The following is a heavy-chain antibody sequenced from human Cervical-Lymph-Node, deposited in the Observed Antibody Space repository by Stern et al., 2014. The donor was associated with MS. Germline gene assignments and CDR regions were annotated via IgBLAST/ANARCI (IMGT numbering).Heavy chain of an antibody. CDR1: GYTFSDYY. Sequence: VQLVQSGAAVEKPGASLKVSCKASGYTFSDYYIHWVRQAPGQGLEWMGWINPKSGDTNYVQKFQGRVTMTSDTSIDTADMELNSLTSDDTAMFYCARGGATRYNMDVWGQGTTVIVSS. V-gene: IGHV1-2*02. D-gene: IGHD1-26*01. CDR3: ARGGATRYNMDV. CDR2: INPKSGDT. J-gene: IGHJ6*02.